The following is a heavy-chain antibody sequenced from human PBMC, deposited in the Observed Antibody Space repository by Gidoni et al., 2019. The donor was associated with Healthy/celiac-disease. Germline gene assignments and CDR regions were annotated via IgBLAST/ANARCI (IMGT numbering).Heavy chain of an antibody. CDR1: GFTFGDYA. CDR2: IRSKAYGGTT. CDR3: TRRQLPSIYYFDY. V-gene: IGHV3-49*05. J-gene: IGHJ4*02. D-gene: IGHD3-9*01. Sequence: EVQLVESGGGLVKPGRSLRLSCTASGFTFGDYAMSWFRQAPGKGLEWVGFIRSKAYGGTTEYAASVKGRFTISRDDSKSIAYLQMNSLKTEDTAVYYCTRRQLPSIYYFDYWGQGTLVTVSS.